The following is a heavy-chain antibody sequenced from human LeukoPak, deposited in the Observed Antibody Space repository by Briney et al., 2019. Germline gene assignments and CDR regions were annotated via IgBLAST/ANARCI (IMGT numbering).Heavy chain of an antibody. Sequence: SETLSLTCTVPGGSISSYYWSWIRQPPGKGLEWIGYIYYSGSTNYNPSLKSRVTISVDTSKNQFSLKLSSVTAADTAVYYCARRRDDSSGYAEAFDIWGQGTMVTVSS. CDR3: ARRRDDSSGYAEAFDI. CDR2: IYYSGST. J-gene: IGHJ3*02. CDR1: GGSISSYY. D-gene: IGHD3-22*01. V-gene: IGHV4-59*08.